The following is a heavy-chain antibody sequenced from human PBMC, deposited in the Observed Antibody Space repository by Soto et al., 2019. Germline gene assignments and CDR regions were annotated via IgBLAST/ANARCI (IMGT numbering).Heavy chain of an antibody. J-gene: IGHJ4*02. CDR3: EKGDGYYDGLMDS. D-gene: IGHD2-2*03. CDR1: GFTFSSYA. V-gene: IGHV3-23*01. CDR2: INNSGGGT. Sequence: PGGSLRLSCAASGFTFSSYAMSWVRQAPGKGLEWVSTINNSGGGTHDADSVKGRFIISRDNSKNTLYLQMISLRVDDTVVYYCEKGDGYYDGLMDSWGQGTLVTVSS.